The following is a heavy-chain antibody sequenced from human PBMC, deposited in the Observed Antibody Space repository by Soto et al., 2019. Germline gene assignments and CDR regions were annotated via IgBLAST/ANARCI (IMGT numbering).Heavy chain of an antibody. CDR2: IDYNGRA. Sequence: QVQLQESGPGLVKPSETLPLTCSVSDGSVTGYCWSWIRQPPGKGLEWIGCIDYNGRAHYHPSLPSPVTMSLDTSTNHFSLKLSSVTTTDTAVYYCARGPDHSKVGYWGQGTLVTVSS. D-gene: IGHD4-4*01. CDR1: DGSVTGYC. J-gene: IGHJ4*02. CDR3: ARGPDHSKVGY. V-gene: IGHV4-59*02.